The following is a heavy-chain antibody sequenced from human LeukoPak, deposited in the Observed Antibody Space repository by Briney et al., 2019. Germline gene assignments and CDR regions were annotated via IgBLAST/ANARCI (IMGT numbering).Heavy chain of an antibody. CDR3: ARVGTLYSSSYYFDY. CDR2: IYSGGST. D-gene: IGHD6-6*01. Sequence: GGSLRLSCAASGFTVSSNYMSWVRQAPGKGLECVSVIYSGGSTYYADSVKGRFTISRDNSKNTLYLQMNSLRAEDTAVYYCARVGTLYSSSYYFDYWGQGTLVTVSS. CDR1: GFTVSSNY. J-gene: IGHJ4*02. V-gene: IGHV3-53*01.